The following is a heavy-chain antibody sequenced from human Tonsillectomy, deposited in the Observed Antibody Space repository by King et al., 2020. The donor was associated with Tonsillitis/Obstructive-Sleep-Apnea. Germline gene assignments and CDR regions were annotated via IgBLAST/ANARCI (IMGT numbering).Heavy chain of an antibody. D-gene: IGHD6-19*01. J-gene: IGHJ4*02. Sequence: QLQESGPGLVKPSETLSLTCTVSGGSISSYYWSWIRQPPGKGLEWIGYIYYSGSTNYNPSLKSRVTISVDTSKNQFSLKLSSVTAADTAVYYCAMTIAVAXTRGFDYWGQGTLVTVSX. CDR2: IYYSGST. CDR3: AMTIAVAXTRGFDY. CDR1: GGSISSYY. V-gene: IGHV4-59*01.